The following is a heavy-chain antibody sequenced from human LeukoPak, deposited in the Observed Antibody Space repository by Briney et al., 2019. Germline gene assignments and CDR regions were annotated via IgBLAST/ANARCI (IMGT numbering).Heavy chain of an antibody. D-gene: IGHD1-26*01. J-gene: IGHJ5*02. CDR1: GYTFTNYY. Sequence: ASVKVSCKASGYTFTNYYVHWVRQAPGQGLECMGIINPSGGSTSYAQKFQGRVTMTRDMSTSRVYMEPSSLRSEDTAVYYCARGGVGATTYVWFDPWGQGTLVTVSS. CDR3: ARGGVGATTYVWFDP. CDR2: INPSGGST. V-gene: IGHV1-46*01.